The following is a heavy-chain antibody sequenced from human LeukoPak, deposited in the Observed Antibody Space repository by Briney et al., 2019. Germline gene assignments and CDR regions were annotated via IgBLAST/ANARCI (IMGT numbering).Heavy chain of an antibody. CDR1: GGSFSGYY. Sequence: SETLSLTCAVYGGSFSGYYWSWIRQPPGKGLEWIGEINHSGSINYNPSLKSRVTISVDTSKNQFSLKLSSVTAADTAVYYCARWVLTGYYVDYWGQGTLVTVSS. D-gene: IGHD3-9*01. J-gene: IGHJ4*02. V-gene: IGHV4-34*01. CDR3: ARWVLTGYYVDY. CDR2: INHSGSI.